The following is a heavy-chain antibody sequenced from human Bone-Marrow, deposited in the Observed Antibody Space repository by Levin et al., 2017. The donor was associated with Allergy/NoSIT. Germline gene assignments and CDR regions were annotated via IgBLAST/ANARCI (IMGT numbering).Heavy chain of an antibody. Sequence: SVKVSCKTLGGTFNSHAFTWVRQAPGQGLEWLGGIVPAFGTPNHAQKFQDRITFTADKFTTTVYMEMTSLTSGDTAVYYCARVRRGIVASTGFDYWGQGTLVTVSS. J-gene: IGHJ4*02. CDR1: GGTFNSHA. D-gene: IGHD1-26*01. CDR3: ARVRRGIVASTGFDY. CDR2: IVPAFGTP. V-gene: IGHV1-69*06.